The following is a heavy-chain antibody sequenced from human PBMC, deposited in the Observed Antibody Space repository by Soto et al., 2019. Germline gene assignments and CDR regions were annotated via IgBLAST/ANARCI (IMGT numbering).Heavy chain of an antibody. Sequence: GSGPTLVNPTETLTLTCTVSGFSLTTGKMGVSWIRQPPGKALEWLAHIFSDNERSYSTSLQGRLTISKDTSGSQVVLSMTNVDPVDTATYYCARMNVDSYQFYYAMDVWGQGTTVIVSS. J-gene: IGHJ6*02. CDR1: GFSLTTGKMG. CDR2: IFSDNER. D-gene: IGHD4-17*01. V-gene: IGHV2-26*01. CDR3: ARMNVDSYQFYYAMDV.